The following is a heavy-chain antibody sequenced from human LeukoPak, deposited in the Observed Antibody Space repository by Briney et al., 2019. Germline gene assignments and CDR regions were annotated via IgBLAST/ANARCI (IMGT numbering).Heavy chain of an antibody. V-gene: IGHV3-23*01. CDR1: GFTVSSFA. J-gene: IGHJ4*02. D-gene: IGHD2-15*01. CDR2: VTDNGVTT. Sequence: GGSLRLSCAASGFTVSSFAMNWVRQAPGKGLEWVSGVTDNGVTTYYADSVKGRFSISRDTSKNTVYLQMNSLRVEDTAVYYCAKGLGYCARPARYEDYWGQGTLVTVSS. CDR3: AKGLGYCARPARYEDY.